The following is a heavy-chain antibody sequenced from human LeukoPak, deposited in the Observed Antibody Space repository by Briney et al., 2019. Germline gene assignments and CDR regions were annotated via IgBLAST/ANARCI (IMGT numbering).Heavy chain of an antibody. V-gene: IGHV3-30*02. CDR1: GFTFSSYG. CDR2: IRYDGSNK. J-gene: IGHJ4*02. CDR3: AKDPDDSTFQEGY. D-gene: IGHD2-21*02. Sequence: PGGSLRLSCAASGFTFSSYGMHWVRQAPGKGLEWVAFIRYDGSNKYYADSVKGRFTISRDNSKNTLYLQMNSLRAEDTAVYYCAKDPDDSTFQEGYWGQGTLVTVSS.